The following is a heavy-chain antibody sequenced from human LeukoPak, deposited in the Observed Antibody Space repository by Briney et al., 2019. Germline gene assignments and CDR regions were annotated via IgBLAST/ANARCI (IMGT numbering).Heavy chain of an antibody. Sequence: GGSLRLSCAASGFTFSNYGMSWVRQAPGKGLGWVASIKQDGSEKFYVDSVKGRFTISRDNAKNSLYLQINSLRAEDTAVYYCARGLPNMNPYDYVWGGPRHAFDIWGQGTMVTVSS. J-gene: IGHJ3*02. D-gene: IGHD3-16*01. V-gene: IGHV3-7*01. CDR2: IKQDGSEK. CDR1: GFTFSNYG. CDR3: ARGLPNMNPYDYVWGGPRHAFDI.